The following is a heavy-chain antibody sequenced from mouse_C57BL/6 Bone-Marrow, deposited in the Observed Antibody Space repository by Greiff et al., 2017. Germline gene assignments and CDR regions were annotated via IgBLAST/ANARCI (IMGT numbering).Heavy chain of an antibody. D-gene: IGHD1-1*01. V-gene: IGHV1-19*01. Sequence: VQLQQSGPVLVKPGASVKMSCKASGYTFTDYYMNWVKQSHGKSLEWIGVINPYNGGTSYNQKFKGKDTLTVDKSSSTADMELNSLTSEDSAFYYCARPTVVALYYVDYWGQGTTLTVSS. CDR1: GYTFTDYY. CDR2: INPYNGGT. J-gene: IGHJ2*01. CDR3: ARPTVVALYYVDY.